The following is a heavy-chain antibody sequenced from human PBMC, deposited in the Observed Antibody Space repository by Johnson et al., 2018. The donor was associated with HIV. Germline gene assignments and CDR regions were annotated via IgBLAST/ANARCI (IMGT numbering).Heavy chain of an antibody. CDR3: ARDRRIMITFGADVFDI. CDR2: IKGNGGST. CDR1: GFTFDDYG. J-gene: IGHJ3*02. V-gene: IGHV3-20*04. D-gene: IGHD3-16*01. Sequence: VQLVESGGGVVRPGGSLRLSCAASGFTFDDYGMSWVRQAPGKGLEWVSGIKGNGGSTGYADSVKGRCSISRDNAENDLYLQIKSLRAEDTALDYCARDRRIMITFGADVFDIWGQGTMVTVSS.